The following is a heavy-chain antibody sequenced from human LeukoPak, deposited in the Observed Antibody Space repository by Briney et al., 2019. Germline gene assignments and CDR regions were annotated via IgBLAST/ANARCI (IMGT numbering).Heavy chain of an antibody. D-gene: IGHD1-26*01. CDR2: IYYSGST. J-gene: IGHJ3*02. CDR1: GGSISSYY. Sequence: SETPSLTCTVSGGSISSYYWSWIRQPPGKGLEWIGYIYYSGSTNYNPSLKSRVTISVDTSKNQFSLKLSSVTAADTAVYYCARAGSGSYYPYDAFDIWGQGTMVTVSS. V-gene: IGHV4-59*01. CDR3: ARAGSGSYYPYDAFDI.